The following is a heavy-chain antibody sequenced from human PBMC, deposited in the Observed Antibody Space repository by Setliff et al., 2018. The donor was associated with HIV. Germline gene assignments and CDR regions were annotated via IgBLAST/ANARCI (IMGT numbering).Heavy chain of an antibody. CDR1: GYTFINYA. V-gene: IGHV7-4-1*02. CDR3: ARALYGDYGGDLNWLDP. CDR2: INTNSGST. D-gene: IGHD4-17*01. Sequence: ASVKVSCKASGYTFINYAMNWVRQAPGQGLEWMGWINTNSGSTTYAQAFTGRFVFSVDTSVTTAYLQISSLKAEDTAVYYCARALYGDYGGDLNWLDPWGQGTLVTVSS. J-gene: IGHJ5*02.